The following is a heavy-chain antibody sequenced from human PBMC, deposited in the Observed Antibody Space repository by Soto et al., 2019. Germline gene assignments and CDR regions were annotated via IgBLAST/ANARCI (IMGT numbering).Heavy chain of an antibody. D-gene: IGHD3-9*01. CDR3: AKVELRYFDWLLSTYYFDY. CDR1: GFTFSSYA. Sequence: GGSLRLSCAASGFTFSSYAMSWVRQAPGKGLEWVSAISGSGGSTYYADSVKGRFTISRDNSKNTLYLQMNSLRAEDTAVYYCAKVELRYFDWLLSTYYFDYWGQGTLVTVSS. CDR2: ISGSGGST. V-gene: IGHV3-23*01. J-gene: IGHJ4*02.